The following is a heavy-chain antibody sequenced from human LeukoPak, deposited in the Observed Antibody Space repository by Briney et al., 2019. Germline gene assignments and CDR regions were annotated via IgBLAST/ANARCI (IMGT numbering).Heavy chain of an antibody. J-gene: IGHJ4*02. CDR3: ARGNGVPAAIKGDYFDY. D-gene: IGHD2-2*01. Sequence: SETLSLTCTVSGGSISSYYWSWIRQPPGKGLEWIGEINHSGSTNYNPSLKSRVTISVDTSKNQFSLKLSSVTAADTAVYYCARGNGVPAAIKGDYFDYWGQGTLVTVSS. CDR2: INHSGST. V-gene: IGHV4-34*01. CDR1: GGSISSYY.